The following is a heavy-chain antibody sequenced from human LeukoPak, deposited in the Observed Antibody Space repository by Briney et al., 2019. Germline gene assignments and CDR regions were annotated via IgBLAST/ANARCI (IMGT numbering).Heavy chain of an antibody. CDR1: GGSFSANY. V-gene: IGHV4-34*01. Sequence: PSETLSLTCAVYGGSFSANYWTWIRQTPRKGLEWIGDINYGGVTNYNPSLKSRVTLSVDTSTNQVSLKLTSVTAADTAVYYCAREGKQMATTTNFDYWGQGTPVTVSS. D-gene: IGHD5-24*01. CDR3: AREGKQMATTTNFDY. J-gene: IGHJ4*02. CDR2: INYGGVT.